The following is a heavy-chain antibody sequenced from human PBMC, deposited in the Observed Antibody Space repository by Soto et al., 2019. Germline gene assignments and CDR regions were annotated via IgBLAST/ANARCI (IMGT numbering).Heavy chain of an antibody. CDR3: ARGKDLAYCGGDCHYYFDY. CDR2: INAGNGNT. CDR1: GYTFTSYA. Sequence: ASVKVSCKASGYTFTSYAMHWVRQAPGQRLEWMGWINAGNGNTKYSQKFQGRVTITRDTSASTAYMELSSLRSEDTAVYYCARGKDLAYCGGDCHYYFDYWGQGTLVTVSS. V-gene: IGHV1-3*01. J-gene: IGHJ4*02. D-gene: IGHD2-21*02.